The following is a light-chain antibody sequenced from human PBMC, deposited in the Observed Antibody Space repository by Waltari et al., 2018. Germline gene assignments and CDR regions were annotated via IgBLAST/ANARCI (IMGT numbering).Light chain of an antibody. Sequence: QSVLTQPPSLSGAPGPRGTISCTGSSSNIGAGSEVHWYQQFSGTAPKLLIFDNDNRPSGVPDRFSGSRSGTSAYLAITGLQTDDEADYFCQSYDSGQWVFGGGTKVTVL. CDR1: SSNIGAGSE. CDR3: QSYDSGQWV. J-gene: IGLJ3*02. CDR2: DND. V-gene: IGLV1-40*01.